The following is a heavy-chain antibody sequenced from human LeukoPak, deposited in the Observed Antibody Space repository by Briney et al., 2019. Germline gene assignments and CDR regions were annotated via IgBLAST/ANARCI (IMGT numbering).Heavy chain of an antibody. Sequence: PGGSLRLSCAASGLTFRSQGMSWVRQAPEKRLECGSSISNDRRDPYYPDPVQGQFTISKDNSKNTLYLEMNSLSVDATAVYYCVKDHGLWGQGTMVTVSS. D-gene: IGHD2-8*01. CDR1: GLTFRSQG. CDR2: ISNDRRDP. CDR3: VKDHGL. J-gene: IGHJ4*02. V-gene: IGHV3-23*01.